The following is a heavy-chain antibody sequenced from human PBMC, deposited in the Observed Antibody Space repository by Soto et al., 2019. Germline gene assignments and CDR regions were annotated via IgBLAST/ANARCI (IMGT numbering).Heavy chain of an antibody. CDR3: ATSPTDFWSGYYPFDY. J-gene: IGHJ4*02. V-gene: IGHV3-23*01. Sequence: EVQLLESGGGLVQPGGSLRLSCAASGFTFSSYAMSWVRQAPGKGLEWVSAISGSGGSTYYADSVKGRFTISRDNSKNTLYLQMNSLRAEDTAVYYFATSPTDFWSGYYPFDYWGQGTLVTVSS. CDR1: GFTFSSYA. CDR2: ISGSGGST. D-gene: IGHD3-3*01.